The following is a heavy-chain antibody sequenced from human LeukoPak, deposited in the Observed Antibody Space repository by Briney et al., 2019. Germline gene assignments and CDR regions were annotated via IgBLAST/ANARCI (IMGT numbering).Heavy chain of an antibody. Sequence: SETLSLTCIVSGDSMSSYYWGWIRQPPGKGLEWIGHIYYSGNTNFNPSLKSRLTISVDRSKNQFSLKLSSVTAADTAVYYCARGTESDSSGYYYGILDYWGQGTLVTVSS. D-gene: IGHD3-22*01. J-gene: IGHJ4*02. CDR3: ARGTESDSSGYYYGILDY. CDR1: GDSMSSYY. V-gene: IGHV4-59*12. CDR2: IYYSGNT.